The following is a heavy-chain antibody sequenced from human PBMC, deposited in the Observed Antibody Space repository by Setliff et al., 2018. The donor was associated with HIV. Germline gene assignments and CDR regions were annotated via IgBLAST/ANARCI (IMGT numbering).Heavy chain of an antibody. J-gene: IGHJ6*04. Sequence: PGGSLRLSCVGSGFTFGDYWMTWIRQAPGKGLEWVGRIKSKTDGGTTDYAAPVRGRFTISRDDSKNTLYLQMGSLKTEDTAVYYCGTGSQSSGYRTSFLYVWGKGTTFTVSS. CDR1: GFTFGDYW. V-gene: IGHV3-15*01. D-gene: IGHD3-22*01. CDR3: GTGSQSSGYRTSFLYV. CDR2: IKSKTDGGTT.